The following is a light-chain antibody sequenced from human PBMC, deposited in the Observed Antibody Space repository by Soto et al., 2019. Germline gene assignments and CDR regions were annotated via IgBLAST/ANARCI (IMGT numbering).Light chain of an antibody. CDR2: GAS. Sequence: EIVMTQSPATLSVSPGERATLSCKASQSINKLAWYQLKPGQAPRLLIFGASARATGIPGRFSGSGSGTEFTLTISSLQSEDFAVYYCQQYNDWPPTLGQGTRVEIK. V-gene: IGKV3-15*01. J-gene: IGKJ1*01. CDR3: QQYNDWPPT. CDR1: QSINK.